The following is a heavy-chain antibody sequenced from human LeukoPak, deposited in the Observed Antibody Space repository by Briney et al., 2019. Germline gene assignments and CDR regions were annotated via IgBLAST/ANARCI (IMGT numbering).Heavy chain of an antibody. V-gene: IGHV1-69*13. CDR1: GGTFSSYA. CDR2: IIPIFGTP. D-gene: IGHD2-15*01. CDR3: ARDEKSGWSQRVEAFDI. J-gene: IGHJ3*02. Sequence: ASVKVSCKASGGTFSSYAFSWVRQAPGQGPEWMGGIIPIFGTPNYAQKFQGRVTITADESTSTAYMELSSLRSEDTAVYYCARDEKSGWSQRVEAFDIWGQGTMVTVSS.